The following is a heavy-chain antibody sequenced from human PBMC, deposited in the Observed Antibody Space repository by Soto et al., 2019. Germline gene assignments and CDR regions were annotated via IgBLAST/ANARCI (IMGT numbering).Heavy chain of an antibody. CDR3: ARYTGQWLPTGY. CDR2: IIPIFGTA. V-gene: IGHV1-69*13. Sequence: GSSVKVSCKASGGTFSSYAISWVRQAPGQGLEWMGGIIPIFGTANYAQKFQGRVTITADESTSTAYTELSSLRSEDTAVYYCARYTGQWLPTGYWGQGTLGTVS. CDR1: GGTFSSYA. J-gene: IGHJ4*02. D-gene: IGHD6-19*01.